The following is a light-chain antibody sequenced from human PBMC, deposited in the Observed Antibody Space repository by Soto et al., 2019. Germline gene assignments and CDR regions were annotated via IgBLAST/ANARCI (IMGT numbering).Light chain of an antibody. Sequence: QSALTQPASVSGTPGQSITISCTGSNSDVGLYDFVSWYQHHPGRAPKLIVSEVSHRPSGISNRFSGSKSGNTASLTISGIQSEDEAEYYCIAYTSDDVRYVFGTGTKVTVL. CDR3: IAYTSDDVRYV. J-gene: IGLJ1*01. V-gene: IGLV2-14*01. CDR1: NSDVGLYDF. CDR2: EVS.